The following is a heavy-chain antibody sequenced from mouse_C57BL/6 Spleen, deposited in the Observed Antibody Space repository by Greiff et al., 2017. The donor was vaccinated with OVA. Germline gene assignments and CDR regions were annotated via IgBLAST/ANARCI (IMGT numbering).Heavy chain of an antibody. CDR3: ARDDYDERVYFDY. J-gene: IGHJ2*01. Sequence: QVQLQQSGAELARPGASVNLSCKASGYTFTSYGISWVKQRTGQGLEWIGEIYPRSGNTYYNEKFKGKATLTADKSSSTAYMELRSLTSEDSAVYFCARDDYDERVYFDYWGQGTTLTVSS. V-gene: IGHV1-81*01. D-gene: IGHD2-4*01. CDR2: IYPRSGNT. CDR1: GYTFTSYG.